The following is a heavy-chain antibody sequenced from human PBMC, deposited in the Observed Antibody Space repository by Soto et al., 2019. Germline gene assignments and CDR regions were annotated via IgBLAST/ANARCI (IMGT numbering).Heavy chain of an antibody. Sequence: ASVKVSCKASGYSFTNNDVSWVRQATGQGLEWMGWMNPGSGDTGYAQKFQGRVTMTTDTSTSTAYMELRSLRSDDTAVYYCAREGVAFDYWGQGTLVTVSS. D-gene: IGHD2-8*01. CDR3: AREGVAFDY. J-gene: IGHJ4*02. CDR1: GYSFTNND. V-gene: IGHV1-8*01. CDR2: MNPGSGDT.